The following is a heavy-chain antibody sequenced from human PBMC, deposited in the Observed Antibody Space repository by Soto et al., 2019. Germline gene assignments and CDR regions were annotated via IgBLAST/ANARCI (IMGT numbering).Heavy chain of an antibody. J-gene: IGHJ4*02. D-gene: IGHD3-3*01. CDR1: GGSISSGGSY. Sequence: QVQLQESGPGLVKPSQTLSLTCTVSGGSISSGGSYWNWIRQRPGKGLEWIGYIYYSGSFYYTPSLMGRVLIPPDTSKNQFSLKLSSVTAADPAVYYCARAPETPPIFGVVRPYFFDYWGQGTLVTVSS. CDR2: IYYSGSF. CDR3: ARAPETPPIFGVVRPYFFDY. V-gene: IGHV4-31*03.